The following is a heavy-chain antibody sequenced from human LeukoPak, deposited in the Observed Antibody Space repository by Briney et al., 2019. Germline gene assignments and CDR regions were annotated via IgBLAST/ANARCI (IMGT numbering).Heavy chain of an antibody. CDR2: IYHSGST. V-gene: IGHV4-38-2*02. CDR3: ARRAYDSSGYYWDY. J-gene: IGHJ4*02. CDR1: GYSISSGYY. Sequence: ETLSLTCTVSGYSISSGYYWGWIRQPPGKGLEWIGSIYHSGSTYYNPSLKSRVTISVDTSKNQFSLKLSSVTAADTAVYYCARRAYDSSGYYWDYWGQGTLATVSS. D-gene: IGHD3-22*01.